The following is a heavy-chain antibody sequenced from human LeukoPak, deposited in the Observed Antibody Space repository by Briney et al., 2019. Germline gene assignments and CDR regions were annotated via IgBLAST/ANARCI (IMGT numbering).Heavy chain of an antibody. Sequence: GASVKVSCKASGYTFTSYDINWVRQATGQGLEWMGWMNPNSGNTGYAQKFQGRVTITRNTSISTAYMELSSLRSEDTAVYYCARGNSSGWYEAFDIWGQGTMVTVSS. D-gene: IGHD6-19*01. J-gene: IGHJ3*02. CDR3: ARGNSSGWYEAFDI. CDR2: MNPNSGNT. V-gene: IGHV1-8*03. CDR1: GYTFTSYD.